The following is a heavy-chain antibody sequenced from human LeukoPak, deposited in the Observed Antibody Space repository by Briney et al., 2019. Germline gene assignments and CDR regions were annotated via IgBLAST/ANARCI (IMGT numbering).Heavy chain of an antibody. CDR1: GFTFSGYA. D-gene: IGHD3-22*01. CDR2: IIGSGDTT. J-gene: IGHJ4*02. CDR3: AKEGPMIVADY. V-gene: IGHV3-23*01. Sequence: PGGSLRLSCAASGFTFSGYAMSWVRQAPGKGLEWVSAIIGSGDTTYYAASVKGRLTISRDNSKNTLYLQMNSLRAEDTAVYYCAKEGPMIVADYWGQGTLVTVSS.